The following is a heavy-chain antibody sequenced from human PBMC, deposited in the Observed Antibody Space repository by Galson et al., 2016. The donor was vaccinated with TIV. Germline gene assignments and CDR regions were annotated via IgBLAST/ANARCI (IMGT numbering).Heavy chain of an antibody. J-gene: IGHJ6*02. D-gene: IGHD4-23*01. V-gene: IGHV3-66*02. CDR3: ARDRRFCGNECFLHYYYGMDV. CDR2: ISGGGAT. CDR1: TFTVNNNY. Sequence: SLRLSCAASTFTVNNNYMSWVRLAPGRGLEWVSIISGGGATNYADSVKGRFTISRDNSKNVLYHQMSRLRVEDTALYYCARDRRFCGNECFLHYYYGMDVWGQGTPVTVSS.